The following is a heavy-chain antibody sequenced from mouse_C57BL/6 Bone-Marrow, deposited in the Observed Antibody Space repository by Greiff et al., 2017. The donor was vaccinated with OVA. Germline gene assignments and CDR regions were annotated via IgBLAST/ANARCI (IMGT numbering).Heavy chain of an antibody. V-gene: IGHV1-23*01. Sequence: VQLQQSGAELVRPGASVKLSCKASGYTFTDYEMHCVKQTPVHGLEWIGAIDPETCGTAYNQKFKGKATLTADKSSSTAYMELRSLTCRVTAVYSCSYWGGWCFDDWGTGTTVTVSS. CDR3: SYWGGWCFDD. CDR2: IDPETCGT. J-gene: IGHJ1*03. CDR1: GYTFTDYE. D-gene: IGHD1-1*02.